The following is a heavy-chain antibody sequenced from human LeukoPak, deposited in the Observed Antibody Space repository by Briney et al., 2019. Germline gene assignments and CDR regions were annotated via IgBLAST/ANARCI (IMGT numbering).Heavy chain of an antibody. CDR2: IPYDGSNK. CDR3: AREPMNEVARITIFGVVIIQSAFDI. J-gene: IGHJ3*02. V-gene: IGHV3-30-3*01. CDR1: GFTFSSYA. Sequence: GRCLRLSCAVSGFTFSSYAMHWVSQAPGKGLEWVAVIPYDGSNKYYADSVKGRFTISRDNSKNALYLQMNSLRAEDTAVYYCAREPMNEVARITIFGVVIIQSAFDIWGQGTMVTVSS. D-gene: IGHD3-3*01.